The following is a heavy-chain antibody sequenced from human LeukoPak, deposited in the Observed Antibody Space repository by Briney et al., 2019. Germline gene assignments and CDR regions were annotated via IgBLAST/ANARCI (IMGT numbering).Heavy chain of an antibody. V-gene: IGHV4-39*01. CDR1: GDSISSNIYY. J-gene: IGHJ5*02. CDR3: ARAFCSGGSCYSSIKLGNWFDP. D-gene: IGHD2-15*01. CDR2: IYYSGRT. Sequence: PSETLSLTCTVSGDSISSNIYYWAWIRQPPGKGLEWIGSIYYSGRTHYNPSLKSRVTISVDTSKNQFSLKLSSVTAADTAVYYCARAFCSGGSCYSSIKLGNWFDPWGQGTLVTVSS.